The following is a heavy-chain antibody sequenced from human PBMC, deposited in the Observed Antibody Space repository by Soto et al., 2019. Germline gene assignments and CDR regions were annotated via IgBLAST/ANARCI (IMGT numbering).Heavy chain of an antibody. V-gene: IGHV4-31*03. D-gene: IGHD6-13*01. CDR1: GGSISSGGYY. CDR2: IYYSGST. Sequence: QVQLQESGPGLVKPSQTLSLTCTVSGGSISSGGYYWSWIRQHPGKGLEWIGYIYYSGSTYYNPSLKSRVTISVDTSKNQFSLKLTAVTASDTAVYYCARTRYLLSSWSTYTEYFQHWGQGTLVTVSS. CDR3: ARTRYLLSSWSTYTEYFQH. J-gene: IGHJ1*01.